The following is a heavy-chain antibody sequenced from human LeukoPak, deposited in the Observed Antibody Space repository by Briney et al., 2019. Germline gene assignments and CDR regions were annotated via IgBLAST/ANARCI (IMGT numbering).Heavy chain of an antibody. J-gene: IGHJ6*03. V-gene: IGHV1-2*02. D-gene: IGHD1-26*01. CDR2: INPYTGDT. Sequence: ASVKVSCKASGYNLMDHALHWVRQAPGQGLEWMGWINPYTGDTNSAQKFQGRVTMTRDTSISTAYMELSRLTSDDSAVYYCARDLESPGELKYYYYMDVWGNGTTVTVSS. CDR3: ARDLESPGELKYYYYMDV. CDR1: GYNLMDHA.